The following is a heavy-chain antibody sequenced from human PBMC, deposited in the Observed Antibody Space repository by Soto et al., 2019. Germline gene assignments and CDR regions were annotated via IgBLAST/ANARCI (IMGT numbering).Heavy chain of an antibody. V-gene: IGHV1-18*04. CDR2: ISAYNGNT. J-gene: IGHJ6*02. CDR1: GYTFTSYG. D-gene: IGHD5-18*01. CDR3: ARVRVQLWFPGPYGMDV. Sequence: QVRLVQSGAEVKKPGASVKVSCKASGYTFTSYGISWVRQAPGQGLEWMGWISAYNGNTNYAQKLQGRVTMTTDTSTSTAYMELRSLRSDDTAVYYCARVRVQLWFPGPYGMDVWGQGTTVTVSS.